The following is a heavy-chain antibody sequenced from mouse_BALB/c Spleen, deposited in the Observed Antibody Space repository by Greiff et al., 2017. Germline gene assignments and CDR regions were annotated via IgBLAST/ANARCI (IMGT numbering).Heavy chain of an antibody. J-gene: IGHJ2*01. Sequence: EVQLVESGGGLVKPGGSLKLSCAASGFTFSSYTMSWVRQTPEKRLEWVATISSGGSYTYYPDSVKGRFTISRDNAKNTLYLQMSSLKSEDTAMYYCTRGSMITPFDYWGQGTTLTVSS. CDR3: TRGSMITPFDY. CDR2: ISSGGSYT. V-gene: IGHV5-6-4*01. CDR1: GFTFSSYT. D-gene: IGHD2-4*01.